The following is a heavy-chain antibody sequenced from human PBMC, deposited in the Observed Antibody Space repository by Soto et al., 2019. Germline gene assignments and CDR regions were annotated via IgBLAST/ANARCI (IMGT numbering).Heavy chain of an antibody. CDR3: ARERPEGARLDH. CDR1: GGSISSGDYY. J-gene: IGHJ5*02. CDR2: IYHIAST. Sequence: QVQLQESGPGLVKPSQTLSLTCTVSGGSISSGDYYWSWIRQPLRKGLEWIGYIYHIASTYYNPSLKSRVTISVDTSKNQFSLKLSSVTAADTAVYYCARERPEGARLDHWGQGTLVTVSS. D-gene: IGHD6-6*01. V-gene: IGHV4-30-4*01.